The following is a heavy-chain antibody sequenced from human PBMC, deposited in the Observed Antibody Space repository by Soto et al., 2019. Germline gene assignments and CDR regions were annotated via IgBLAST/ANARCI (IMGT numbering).Heavy chain of an antibody. Sequence: GASVKVSCKVSGYTLTELSMHWLRQAPGKGLEWMGGFDPEDGETIYAQKFQGRVAMTEDTSTDTAYMELSSLRSEDTAVYYCATATYYYDSSGSLLVFDPWGQGTLVTVSS. CDR3: ATATYYYDSSGSLLVFDP. J-gene: IGHJ5*02. D-gene: IGHD3-22*01. V-gene: IGHV1-24*01. CDR2: FDPEDGET. CDR1: GYTLTELS.